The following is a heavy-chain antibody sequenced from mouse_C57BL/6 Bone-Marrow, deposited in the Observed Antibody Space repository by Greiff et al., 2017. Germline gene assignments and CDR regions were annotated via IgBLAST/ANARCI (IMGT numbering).Heavy chain of an antibody. Sequence: EVQLVESGGDLVKPGGSLKLSCAASGFTFSSYGMSWVRQTPDKRLEWVATISSGGSYTYYPDSVKGRFTLSRDNAKNTLYLQLSSLKCEDTAMYDSARRAPVPTIVTTRFAYWGQGTLVTVSA. CDR1: GFTFSSYG. CDR3: ARRAPVPTIVTTRFAY. J-gene: IGHJ3*01. CDR2: ISSGGSYT. D-gene: IGHD2-5*01. V-gene: IGHV5-6*01.